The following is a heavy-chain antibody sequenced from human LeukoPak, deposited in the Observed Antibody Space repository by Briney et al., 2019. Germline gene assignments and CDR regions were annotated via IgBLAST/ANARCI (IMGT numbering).Heavy chain of an antibody. CDR3: ARTGYSSGWSLDY. V-gene: IGHV4-30-4*08. J-gene: IGHJ4*02. CDR1: GGSISSGDYY. Sequence: SQTLSLTCTVSGGSISSGDYYWSWIRQPPGKGLERIGYIYYSGSTYYNPSLKSRVTISVDTSKNQFSLKLSSVTAADTAVYYCARTGYSSGWSLDYWGQGTLVTVSS. CDR2: IYYSGST. D-gene: IGHD6-19*01.